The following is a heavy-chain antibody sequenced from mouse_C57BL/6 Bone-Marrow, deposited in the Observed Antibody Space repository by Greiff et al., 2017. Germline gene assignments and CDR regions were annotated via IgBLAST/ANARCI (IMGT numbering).Heavy chain of an antibody. CDR3: ARSSYYYGSLFAY. V-gene: IGHV5-4*01. Sequence: QLVESGGGLVKPGGSLKLSCAASGFTFSSYAMSWVRQTPEKRLEWVATISDGGSYTYYPDNVKGRFTISRDNAKNNLYLQMSHLKSEDTAMYYCARSSYYYGSLFAYWGQGTLVTVSA. CDR2: ISDGGSYT. D-gene: IGHD1-1*01. J-gene: IGHJ3*01. CDR1: GFTFSSYA.